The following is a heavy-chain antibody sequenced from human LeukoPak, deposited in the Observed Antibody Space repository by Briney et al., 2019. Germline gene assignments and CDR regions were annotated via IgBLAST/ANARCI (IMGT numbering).Heavy chain of an antibody. CDR1: GGTFSSYA. D-gene: IGHD3-22*01. Sequence: SVKVSCKASGGTFSSYAISWVRQAPGQGLEWMGRIIPIFGTANYAQKFQGRVTITTDESTSTAYMELSSLRSEDTAVYYCATSPLYYDSTLYYFDYWGQGTLVTVSS. J-gene: IGHJ4*02. V-gene: IGHV1-69*05. CDR3: ATSPLYYDSTLYYFDY. CDR2: IIPIFGTA.